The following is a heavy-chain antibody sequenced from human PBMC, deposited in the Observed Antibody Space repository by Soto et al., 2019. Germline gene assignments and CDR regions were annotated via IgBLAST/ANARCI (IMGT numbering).Heavy chain of an antibody. CDR2: INHSGST. V-gene: IGHV4-34*01. CDR3: ARVPLNLNYYYMDA. J-gene: IGHJ6*03. CDR1: RESFSGYY. Sequence: PSETLSLTCAVYRESFSGYYWSWIRQPPGKGLEWIGEINHSGSTNYNPSLKSRVTISVDTSKNKFTLNLSSVTAADTAVYYGARVPLNLNYYYMDACGKGTTVTVSS.